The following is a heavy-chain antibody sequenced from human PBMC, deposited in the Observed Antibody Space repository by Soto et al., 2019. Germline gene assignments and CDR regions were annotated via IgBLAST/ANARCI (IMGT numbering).Heavy chain of an antibody. CDR3: AKGRNPRIMITFGGVLFDY. V-gene: IGHV3-23*01. CDR2: ISGSGGST. J-gene: IGHJ4*02. Sequence: PGGSLSLSCAASGFTFSSYAMSWVRQAPGKGLEWVSAISGSGGSTYYADSVKGRFTISRDNSKNTLYLQMNSLRAEDTAVYYCAKGRNPRIMITFGGVLFDYWGQGTLVTVSS. CDR1: GFTFSSYA. D-gene: IGHD3-16*01.